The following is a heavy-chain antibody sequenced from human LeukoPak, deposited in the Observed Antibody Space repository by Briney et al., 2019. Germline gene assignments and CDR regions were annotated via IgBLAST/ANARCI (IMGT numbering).Heavy chain of an antibody. D-gene: IGHD3-10*01. V-gene: IGHV3-9*01. Sequence: GGSLRLSCAASGFTFDDYAMHWVRQAPGKGLEWVSGISWNSGSIGYADSVKGRFTISRDNAKNSLYLQMSSLRAEDTAVYYCAVVRGVMGYWGQGTLVTVSS. CDR3: AVVRGVMGY. J-gene: IGHJ4*02. CDR2: ISWNSGSI. CDR1: GFTFDDYA.